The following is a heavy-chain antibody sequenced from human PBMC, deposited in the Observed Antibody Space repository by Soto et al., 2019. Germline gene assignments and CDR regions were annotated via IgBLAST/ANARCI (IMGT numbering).Heavy chain of an antibody. CDR2: ITPIFGTP. CDR3: ARSGYQLTSGYYFYGMDV. V-gene: IGHV1-69*01. D-gene: IGHD2-2*01. Sequence: QVQLVQSGAEVKKPGSSVKVSCKASGGTFSTYAISWVRQAPGQGLEWMGGITPIFGTPNYAQKFQGRVTISADESTSTANMEFSSLRSDDTAVYYCARSGYQLTSGYYFYGMDVWGQGTTVSVSS. J-gene: IGHJ6*02. CDR1: GGTFSTYA.